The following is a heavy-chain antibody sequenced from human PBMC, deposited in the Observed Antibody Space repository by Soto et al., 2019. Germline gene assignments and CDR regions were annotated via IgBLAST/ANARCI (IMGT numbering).Heavy chain of an antibody. CDR3: ARERLYNWNYRYFDY. D-gene: IGHD1-7*01. CDR1: GGSISGGGYY. V-gene: IGHV4-31*03. CDR2: IYYSGST. Sequence: SETLSLTCTVAGGSISGGGYYWSWIRQHPGKGLEWIGYIYYSGSTYYNPSLKSRVTISVDTSKNQFSLKLSSVTAADTAVYYCARERLYNWNYRYFDYWGQGTLVTVSS. J-gene: IGHJ4*02.